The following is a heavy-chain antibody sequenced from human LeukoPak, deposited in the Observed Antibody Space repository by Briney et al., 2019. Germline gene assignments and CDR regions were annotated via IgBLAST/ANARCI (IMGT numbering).Heavy chain of an antibody. V-gene: IGHV4-59*01. CDR2: IYYSGST. J-gene: IGHJ4*02. D-gene: IGHD2-2*01. Sequence: SETLSLTCTVSGGSISSYYWSWIRQPPGKGLEWIGYIYYSGSTNYNPSLKSRVTISVDTSKNQFSLKLSSVTAADTAVYYCAKTPPRYCSSTSCYGTDYWGQGTLVTVSS. CDR1: GGSISSYY. CDR3: AKTPPRYCSSTSCYGTDY.